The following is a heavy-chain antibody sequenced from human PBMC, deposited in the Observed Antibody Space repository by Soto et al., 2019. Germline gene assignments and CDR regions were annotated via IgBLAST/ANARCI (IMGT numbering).Heavy chain of an antibody. CDR2: IIPIFGTA. CDR3: ARDSSMNTVTTMFDYYYGMDV. V-gene: IGHV1-69*13. D-gene: IGHD4-17*01. CDR1: GGTFSSYA. Sequence: ASVKVSCKASGGTFSSYAISWVRQAPGQGLEWMGGIIPIFGTANYAQKFQGRVTITADESTSTAYMELSSLRSEDTAVYYCARDSSMNTVTTMFDYYYGMDVWGQGTTVTVSS. J-gene: IGHJ6*02.